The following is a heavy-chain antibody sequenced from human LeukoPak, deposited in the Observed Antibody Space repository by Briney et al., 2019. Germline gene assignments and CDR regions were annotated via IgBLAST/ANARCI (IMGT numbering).Heavy chain of an antibody. D-gene: IGHD1-1*01. CDR3: ARGPAGYN. J-gene: IGHJ4*02. CDR1: GFTVSINH. V-gene: IGHV3-53*01. Sequence: GGSLRLSCAASGFTVSINHMSWVRQAPGKGLERVSVTYSGGSTDYADSVKGRFTISRDNLKNKLKLLMNSVRAEDTAVYYCARGPAGYNWGQGTLVTFSS. CDR2: TYSGGST.